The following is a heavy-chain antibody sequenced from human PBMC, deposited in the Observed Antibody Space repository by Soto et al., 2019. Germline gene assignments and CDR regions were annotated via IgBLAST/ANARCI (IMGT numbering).Heavy chain of an antibody. CDR1: GESFSGYI. Sequence: SETLSLTCAVYGESFSGYIWTWIRQTPGKGLQWIGQINHSGSASYNPSLKSRVTISVHTSNSQFSLELSYVTAADTAVYYCAKLAGYCSGTSCYGHYAMDVWGQGTTVT. CDR3: AKLAGYCSGTSCYGHYAMDV. V-gene: IGHV4-34*01. D-gene: IGHD2-2*01. J-gene: IGHJ6*02. CDR2: INHSGSA.